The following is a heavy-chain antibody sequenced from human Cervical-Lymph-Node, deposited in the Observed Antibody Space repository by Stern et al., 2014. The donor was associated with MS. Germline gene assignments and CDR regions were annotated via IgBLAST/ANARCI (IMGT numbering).Heavy chain of an antibody. Sequence: QITLKESGPTLVKPTPTLSLTCTFSGFSLSTIGVGVVWLRQPPGQALEWIVLIHWDDDKRSNPSLAHRLPITHNTSKNPVVLIMTNMDPVDTATYYCAHSLITLGRGLPFDYWGQGSLVAVSS. V-gene: IGHV2-5*02. CDR3: AHSLITLGRGLPFDY. CDR1: GFSLSTIGVG. CDR2: IHWDDDK. J-gene: IGHJ4*02. D-gene: IGHD3-10*01.